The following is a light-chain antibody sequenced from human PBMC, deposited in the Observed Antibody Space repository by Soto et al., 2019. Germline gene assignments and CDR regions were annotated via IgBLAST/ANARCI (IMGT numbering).Light chain of an antibody. Sequence: VMTQSPAILSVSPGEGVTLSCRASENVGTNLAWYQQKPGQAPRLLIYGSSTRATGIPATFSGSGSGTEFTLTISSLQSEESAVYYCQQYNNWGLSFGGGTKVDIK. CDR1: ENVGTN. J-gene: IGKJ4*01. CDR2: GSS. V-gene: IGKV3D-15*01. CDR3: QQYNNWGLS.